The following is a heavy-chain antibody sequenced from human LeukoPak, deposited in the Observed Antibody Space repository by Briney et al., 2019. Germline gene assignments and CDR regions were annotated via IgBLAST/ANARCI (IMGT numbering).Heavy chain of an antibody. CDR2: IYHSGST. J-gene: IGHJ3*02. CDR3: ARGDSTGDRRYDAFDI. D-gene: IGHD7-27*01. CDR1: GGSISSSNW. Sequence: SETLSLTCAVSGGSISSSNWWSWVRQPPGKGLEWIGEIYHSGSTNYNPSLKSRVTISVDTSKNQFSLKLSSVTAADTAVYYCARGDSTGDRRYDAFDIWGQGTMVTVSS. V-gene: IGHV4-4*02.